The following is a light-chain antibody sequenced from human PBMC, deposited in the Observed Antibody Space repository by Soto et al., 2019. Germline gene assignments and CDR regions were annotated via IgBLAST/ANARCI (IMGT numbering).Light chain of an antibody. J-gene: IGKJ1*01. CDR1: QSVSSY. CDR2: AAS. Sequence: IQMTQSPSTLSASVGDRVTITCRASQSVSSYLAWYQQKPGKAPKLLIYAASTLQSGVPSRFSGSGSGTDFTLTISCLQSEDFATYYCQQYYSYPPGTFGQGTKVDIK. V-gene: IGKV1-8*01. CDR3: QQYYSYPPGT.